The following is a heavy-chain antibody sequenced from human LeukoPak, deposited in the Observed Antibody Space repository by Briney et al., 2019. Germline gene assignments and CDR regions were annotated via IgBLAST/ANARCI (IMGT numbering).Heavy chain of an antibody. J-gene: IGHJ5*02. Sequence: KPSETLSLTCTVSGGSISSSSYYWGWIRQPPRKGLEWIGSIYYSGSTYYNPSLKSRVTISVDTSKNQFSLKLSSVTAADTAVYYCARHEYSSSWYRSNWFDPWGQGTLVTVSS. CDR1: GGSISSSSYY. CDR3: ARHEYSSSWYRSNWFDP. D-gene: IGHD6-13*01. V-gene: IGHV4-39*01. CDR2: IYYSGST.